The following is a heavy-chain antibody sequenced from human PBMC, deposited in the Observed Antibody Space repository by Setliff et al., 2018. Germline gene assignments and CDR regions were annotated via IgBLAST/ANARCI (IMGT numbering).Heavy chain of an antibody. CDR3: ARAEYYYGSGSFHPYYMDV. Sequence: PSETLSLTCTVSGGSISSYYWSWIRQPAGKGLEWIGHIYIGGSAYYNPSLKSRVTISVDTSKNQFSLKLSSVTAADTAVYYCARAEYYYGSGSFHPYYMDVWGQGTTVTVSS. CDR2: IYIGGSA. CDR1: GGSISSYY. D-gene: IGHD3-10*01. J-gene: IGHJ6*03. V-gene: IGHV4-4*07.